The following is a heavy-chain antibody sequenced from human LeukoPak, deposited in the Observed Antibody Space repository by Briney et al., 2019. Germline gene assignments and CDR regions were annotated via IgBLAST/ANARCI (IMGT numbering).Heavy chain of an antibody. CDR3: AKDNLRKLTSEYFFDY. J-gene: IGHJ4*02. CDR2: ISWDGGST. CDR1: GVTFDDYT. V-gene: IGHV3-43*01. D-gene: IGHD1-14*01. Sequence: GGSLRLSCAASGVTFDDYTMHWVRQAPGKGLEWVSLISWDGGSTFYADSVKGRFTISRDNSKNSLYLQMNSLRTDDTALYYCAKDNLRKLTSEYFFDYWGQGTLVTVSS.